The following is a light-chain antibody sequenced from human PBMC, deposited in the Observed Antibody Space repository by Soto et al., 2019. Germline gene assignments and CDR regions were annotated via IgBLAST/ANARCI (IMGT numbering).Light chain of an antibody. J-gene: IGLJ1*01. V-gene: IGLV2-14*01. CDR3: SSYTSSRTRV. Sequence: QSALTQPASVSGSPGQSITISCTGTSSDVGGYNYVSWYQQHPGKAPKLMIYDVSNRPSGVSNRFSGSKSGNTASLTISGHQAEDEADYYCSSYTSSRTRVFGTGTKVTVL. CDR1: SSDVGGYNY. CDR2: DVS.